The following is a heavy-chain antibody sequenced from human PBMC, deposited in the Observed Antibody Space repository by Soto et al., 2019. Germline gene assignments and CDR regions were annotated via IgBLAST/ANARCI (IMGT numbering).Heavy chain of an antibody. CDR3: AKGSSSSYYYYYYMDV. CDR2: ISGSGGST. V-gene: IGHV3-23*01. CDR1: GFTFSSYA. D-gene: IGHD6-6*01. Sequence: GGSLRLSCAASGFTFSSYAMSWVRQAPGKGLEWVSAISGSGGSTYYADSVKGRFTISRDNSKNTLYLQMNSLRAEDTSVYYCAKGSSSSYYYYYYMDVWGKGTTVTVSS. J-gene: IGHJ6*03.